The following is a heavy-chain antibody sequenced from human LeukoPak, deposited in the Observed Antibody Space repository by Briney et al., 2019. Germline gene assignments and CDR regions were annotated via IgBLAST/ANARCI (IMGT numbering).Heavy chain of an antibody. V-gene: IGHV3-21*01. Sequence: GGSLRLSCAASGFTFSSYSMNWVRQAPGKGLEWVSSITSSSSYIYYADSVKGRFTISRDNAKKSLYLQLNSLRAEDTAVYYCVRLYDDYTNGHFDSWGQGTLVTVSS. CDR2: ITSSSSYI. J-gene: IGHJ4*02. CDR3: VRLYDDYTNGHFDS. D-gene: IGHD4-11*01. CDR1: GFTFSSYS.